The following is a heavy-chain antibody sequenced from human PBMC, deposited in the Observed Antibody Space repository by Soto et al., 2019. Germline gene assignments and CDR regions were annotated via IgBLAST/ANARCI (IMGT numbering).Heavy chain of an antibody. CDR2: IYYSGST. CDR1: GGSISSGDYY. J-gene: IGHJ6*02. V-gene: IGHV4-30-4*01. D-gene: IGHD1-26*01. Sequence: SETLSLTCTVSGGSISSGDYYWSWIRQPPGKGLEWIGYIYYSGSTYYNPSLKGRVTISVDTSKNQFSLKLSSVTAADTAVYYCARGEDYLQGSMAVWGQGTTVTVSS. CDR3: ARGEDYLQGSMAV.